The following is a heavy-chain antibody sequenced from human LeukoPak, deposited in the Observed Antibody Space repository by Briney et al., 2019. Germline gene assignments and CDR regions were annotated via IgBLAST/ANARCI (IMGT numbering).Heavy chain of an antibody. V-gene: IGHV4-34*01. CDR2: INHSGST. Sequence: SETLSLTCAVYGGSFSGYYWSWIRQPPGKGLEWIGEINHSGSTNYNPSLKSRVTISVDTSKSQFSLKLSSVTAADTAVYYCARWRNYDGSSGYYQDAFDIWGQGTMVTVSS. J-gene: IGHJ3*02. CDR3: ARWRNYDGSSGYYQDAFDI. CDR1: GGSFSGYY. D-gene: IGHD3-22*01.